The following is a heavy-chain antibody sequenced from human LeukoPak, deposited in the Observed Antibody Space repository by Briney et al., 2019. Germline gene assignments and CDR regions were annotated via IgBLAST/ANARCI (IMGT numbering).Heavy chain of an antibody. J-gene: IGHJ4*02. CDR1: GYTFTSYG. V-gene: IGHV1-18*01. CDR2: ISAYNGNT. D-gene: IGHD5-18*01. CDR3: ARDWPFWSPIQLWSQEFDY. Sequence: ASVKVSCKASGYTFTSYGISWVRQAPGQGLEWMGWISAYNGNTNYAQKLQGRVTMTTDTSTSTAYMELRSLRSDDTAVYYCARDWPFWSPIQLWSQEFDYWGQGTLVTVSS.